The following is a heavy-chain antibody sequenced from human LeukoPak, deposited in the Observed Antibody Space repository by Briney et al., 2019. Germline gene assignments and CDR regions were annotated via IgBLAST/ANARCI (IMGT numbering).Heavy chain of an antibody. Sequence: GGSLRLSCAASGFRFDSFYMGWIRQVPGKGLDYIAFISASGAVPYYAESVKGRFTISRDNAKNSVSLQMNRLSADDTAVYYCARSLIVASEDYWGQGTLVTVSS. CDR3: ARSLIVASEDY. CDR1: GFRFDSFY. D-gene: IGHD3-22*01. CDR2: ISASGAVP. J-gene: IGHJ4*02. V-gene: IGHV3-11*04.